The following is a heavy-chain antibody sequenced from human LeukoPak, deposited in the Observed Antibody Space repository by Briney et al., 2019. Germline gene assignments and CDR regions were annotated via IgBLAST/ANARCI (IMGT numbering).Heavy chain of an antibody. J-gene: IGHJ4*02. Sequence: GGSLRLSCAASGFTFRSYDMSWVRQAPGKGLEWVSDITGTGGNTYYADSAKGRFTISRDNSKNTLYLQMNSLRDEDTAVYYCAKVKDTSGSRFDYWGQGTLVTVSS. V-gene: IGHV3-23*01. CDR2: ITGTGGNT. CDR1: GFTFRSYD. CDR3: AKVKDTSGSRFDY. D-gene: IGHD3-22*01.